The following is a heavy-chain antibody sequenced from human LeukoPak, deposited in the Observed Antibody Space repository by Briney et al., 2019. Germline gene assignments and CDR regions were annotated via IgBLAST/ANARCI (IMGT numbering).Heavy chain of an antibody. D-gene: IGHD3-10*01. CDR1: GFTFSSYA. V-gene: IGHV3-23*01. CDR2: ISGSGGST. Sequence: GGSLRLSCAASGFTFSSYAMSWVRQAPGKGLEWVSAISGSGGSTYYADSVKGRFTISRDNSKNTLSLQMNSLKAEDTAVYYCAKDLIPGVRGVTNYFDYWGQGTLVTVSS. J-gene: IGHJ4*02. CDR3: AKDLIPGVRGVTNYFDY.